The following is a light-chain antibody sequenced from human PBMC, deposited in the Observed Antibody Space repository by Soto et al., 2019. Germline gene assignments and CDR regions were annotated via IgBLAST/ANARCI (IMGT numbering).Light chain of an antibody. Sequence: QSVLTPPPSVSGAPGQRVTISCTGSSSHIGAGYDVHWYLQLPGTAPKLLIYVNSNRPSGVPDRFSGSKSGTSASLAITGLQAEDEADYYCQSYDSSLSAVVVGGGTKRTVL. V-gene: IGLV1-40*01. CDR1: SSHIGAGYD. CDR2: VNS. J-gene: IGLJ2*01. CDR3: QSYDSSLSAVV.